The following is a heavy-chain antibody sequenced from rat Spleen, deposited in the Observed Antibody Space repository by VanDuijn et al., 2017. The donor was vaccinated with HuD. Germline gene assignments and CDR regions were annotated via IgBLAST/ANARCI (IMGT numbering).Heavy chain of an antibody. J-gene: IGHJ3*01. CDR2: VSYDGGNT. CDR1: GFTFSNYD. Sequence: EVQLVESGGGLVQPGRSLKLSCAASGFTFSNYDMAWVRQAPRKGLKWVATVSYDGGNTYYRDSVKGRFTISRDNAKSTLYLQMDSLRSEDTATYYCATGGDNWFAYWGQGTLVTVSS. V-gene: IGHV5-7*01. CDR3: ATGGDNWFAY.